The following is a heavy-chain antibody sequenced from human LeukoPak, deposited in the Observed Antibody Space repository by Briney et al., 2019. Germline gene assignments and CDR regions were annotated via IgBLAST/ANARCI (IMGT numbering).Heavy chain of an antibody. V-gene: IGHV4-4*07. J-gene: IGHJ4*02. CDR3: ARGGDYYVVVEPVIDPAPFDY. CDR2: VDSSGNT. Sequence: SETLSLTCSVSVVSMNGYYWSWLRQSAGNRVEWIGHVDSSGNTNYNPSLESRVTMSVDTSKKQFSLKLTSVTAADTAVYYCARGGDYYVVVEPVIDPAPFDYWGLGTLVTVSS. CDR1: VVSMNGYY. D-gene: IGHD2-15*01.